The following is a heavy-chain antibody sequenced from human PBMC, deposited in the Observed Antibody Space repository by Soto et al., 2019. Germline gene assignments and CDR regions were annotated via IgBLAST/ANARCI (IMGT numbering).Heavy chain of an antibody. Sequence: GESLKISCKGSGYSFTSYWIGWVRQMPGKGLEWMGIIYPGDSDTRYSPSFQGQVTISADKSISTAYLQWSSLKASDTAMYYCARPNRPRTYYYHSSGYSGDFDIWGQGTMVTVSS. J-gene: IGHJ3*02. D-gene: IGHD3-22*01. V-gene: IGHV5-51*01. CDR3: ARPNRPRTYYYHSSGYSGDFDI. CDR1: GYSFTSYW. CDR2: IYPGDSDT.